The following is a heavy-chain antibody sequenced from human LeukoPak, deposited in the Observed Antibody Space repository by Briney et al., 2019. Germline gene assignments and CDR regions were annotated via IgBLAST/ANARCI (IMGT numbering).Heavy chain of an antibody. V-gene: IGHV3-20*04. D-gene: IGHD3-10*01. CDR2: INWNGGST. CDR1: GFTFEDYG. Sequence: GGSLRLSCAASGFTFEDYGMSWVRQAPGKGLEWVSGINWNGGSTGYADSVKGRFTISRDNAKNSLYLQMNSLRAEDTALYYCARGPELITMVRGVITPQDYWGQGTLVTVSS. CDR3: ARGPELITMVRGVITPQDY. J-gene: IGHJ4*02.